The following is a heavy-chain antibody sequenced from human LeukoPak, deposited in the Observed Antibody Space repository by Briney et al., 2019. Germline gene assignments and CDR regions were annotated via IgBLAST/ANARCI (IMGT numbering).Heavy chain of an antibody. V-gene: IGHV3-33*01. CDR3: ARGPGSGSYSGYLNY. CDR1: GFTFSSYG. J-gene: IGHJ4*02. Sequence: GGSLRLSCAASGFTFSSYGMHWVRQAPGKGLEWVAVIWYDGSNKYYADSVKGRSTISGDNSKNTLYLQMNSLRAEDTAVYYCARGPGSGSYSGYLNYWGQGTLVTVSS. D-gene: IGHD1-26*01. CDR2: IWYDGSNK.